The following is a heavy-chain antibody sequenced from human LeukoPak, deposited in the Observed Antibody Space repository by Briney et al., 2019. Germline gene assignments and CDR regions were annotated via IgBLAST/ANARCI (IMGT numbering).Heavy chain of an antibody. V-gene: IGHV3-21*01. CDR3: ATESSDLKAFDI. CDR1: GFTFSSYS. D-gene: IGHD3-22*01. CDR2: ISSSSYI. J-gene: IGHJ3*02. Sequence: GGSLRLSCAASGFTFSSYSMNWVRQAPGKGLEWVSSISSSSYIYYADSVKGRFTLSRDNSKNTLYLQMNSLRAEDTAVYYCATESSDLKAFDIWGQGTMVTVSS.